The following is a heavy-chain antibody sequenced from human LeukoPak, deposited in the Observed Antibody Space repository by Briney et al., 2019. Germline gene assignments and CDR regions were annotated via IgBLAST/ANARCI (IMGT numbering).Heavy chain of an antibody. D-gene: IGHD6-19*01. CDR2: IYSGGST. CDR1: GFSDSRHY. V-gene: IGHV3-53*01. CDR3: ARGGWGSYDPGNLDF. Sequence: GVSLRLSCAASGFSDSRHYMNWVRQATGKGLEWVSFIYSGGSTYYGDSVKGRFTISRDISKNTLYLQINSQRAEDTGLYYCARGGWGSYDPGNLDFWGQGTRVSVSS. J-gene: IGHJ4*02.